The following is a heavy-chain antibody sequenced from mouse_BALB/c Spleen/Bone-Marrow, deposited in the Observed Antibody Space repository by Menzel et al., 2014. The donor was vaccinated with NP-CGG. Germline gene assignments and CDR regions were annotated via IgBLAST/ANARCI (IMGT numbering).Heavy chain of an antibody. J-gene: IGHJ4*01. CDR1: GFSLTSYG. V-gene: IGHV2-2*02. D-gene: IGHD2-12*01. CDR2: IWSGGST. Sequence: VQLQESGSGLVQPSQSLSITCTVSGFSLTSYGVHWIRQSPGKGLEWLGVIWSGGSTDYNAPFISRLSISKDNSKSQVFFKMNSLQANDTAIYYCVRNPIRRNAMDYWGQGTSVTVSS. CDR3: VRNPIRRNAMDY.